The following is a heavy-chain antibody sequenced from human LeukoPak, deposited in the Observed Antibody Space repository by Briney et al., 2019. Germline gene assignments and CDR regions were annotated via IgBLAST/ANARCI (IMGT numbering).Heavy chain of an antibody. CDR2: INHSGST. Sequence: PSETLSLTCTVSGGSISSYYWSWIRQPPGKGLEWIGEINHSGSTNYNPSLKSRVSISVDTSKNQFSLKLSSVPAADTAVYYCARGGLDIVVVVAAKKFDYWGQGTLVTVSS. J-gene: IGHJ4*02. CDR1: GGSISSYY. CDR3: ARGGLDIVVVVAAKKFDY. V-gene: IGHV4-34*01. D-gene: IGHD2-15*01.